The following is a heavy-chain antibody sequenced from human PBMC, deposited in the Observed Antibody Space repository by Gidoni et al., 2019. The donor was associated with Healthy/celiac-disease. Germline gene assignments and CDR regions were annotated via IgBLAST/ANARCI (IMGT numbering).Heavy chain of an antibody. V-gene: IGHV3-74*01. CDR1: GSTFSSYW. Sequence: EVQLVESGGGLVQPGGSLRVAWAASGSTFSSYWTHWVRQASGKGLVWVSRINSDGGSTSYADSVKGRFTISRDNAKNTLYLQMNSLRAEDTALYYCAREDSYDSIPFDYWGQGTLVTVSS. J-gene: IGHJ4*02. D-gene: IGHD3-22*01. CDR2: INSDGGST. CDR3: AREDSYDSIPFDY.